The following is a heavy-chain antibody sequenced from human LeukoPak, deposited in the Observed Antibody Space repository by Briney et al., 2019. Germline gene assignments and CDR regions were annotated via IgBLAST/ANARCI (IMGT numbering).Heavy chain of an antibody. CDR2: IIPIFGTA. V-gene: IGHV1-69*06. Sequence: SVKVSCKASGGTFSSYAISWVRQAPGQGLEWMGGIIPIFGTANYAQKFQGRVTITADKSTSTAYMELSSLRFEDTAVYFCARTEYHYYYMDVWGKGTTVTISS. J-gene: IGHJ6*03. CDR3: ARTEYHYYYMDV. CDR1: GGTFSSYA.